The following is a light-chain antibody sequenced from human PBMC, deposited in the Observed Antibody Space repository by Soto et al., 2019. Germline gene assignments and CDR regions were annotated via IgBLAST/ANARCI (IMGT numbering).Light chain of an antibody. Sequence: EIVLTQSPGTLSLSPGERATLSCRASQSVSTYLAWYHQKPGQAPRLLIYGASTRATGIPARFSGSGSGTEFTLTISSLQSEDFAVYYCQQYNNWPETFGQGTKVDIK. CDR2: GAS. V-gene: IGKV3-15*01. J-gene: IGKJ1*01. CDR3: QQYNNWPET. CDR1: QSVSTY.